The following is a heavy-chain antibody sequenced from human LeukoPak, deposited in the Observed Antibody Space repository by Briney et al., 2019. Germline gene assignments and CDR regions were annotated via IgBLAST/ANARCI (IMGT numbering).Heavy chain of an antibody. V-gene: IGHV3-23*01. CDR2: ISDSGGTI. D-gene: IGHD5-12*01. CDR3: AKSMVATRSFDY. CDR1: GFTFGSSA. J-gene: IGHJ4*02. Sequence: GGSLRLSCAASGFTFGSSAMSWVRQAPGKGLEWVSAISDSGGTIYYADSVKGRFTISRDNSKNTLYLQMNSLRAEDTAVYYCAKSMVATRSFDYWGQGTLVTVSS.